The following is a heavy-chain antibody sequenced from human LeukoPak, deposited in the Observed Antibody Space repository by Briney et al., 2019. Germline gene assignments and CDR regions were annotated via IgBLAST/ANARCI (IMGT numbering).Heavy chain of an antibody. J-gene: IGHJ4*02. CDR3: AKVSNDFWSGYFYYFDY. D-gene: IGHD3-3*01. V-gene: IGHV3-23*01. CDR1: GFTFSSYA. Sequence: TGGSLRLSCAASGFTFSSYAMSWVRQAPGKGLEWVSAISGSGGSTYYADFVKGRFTISRDNSKNTLYLQMNSLRAEDTAVYYCAKVSNDFWSGYFYYFDYWGQGTLVTVSS. CDR2: ISGSGGST.